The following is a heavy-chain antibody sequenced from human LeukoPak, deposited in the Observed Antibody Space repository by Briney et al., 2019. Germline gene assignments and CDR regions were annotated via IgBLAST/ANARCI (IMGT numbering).Heavy chain of an antibody. CDR3: ARAAEYSSSSRWGYYYYYMDV. J-gene: IGHJ6*03. CDR2: INTNTGNP. CDR1: GYTFTSYA. D-gene: IGHD6-6*01. Sequence: ASVKVSCKASGYTFTSYAMNWVRQAPGQGLEWMGWINTNTGNPTYAQGFTGRFVFSLDTSVSTAYLQISSLKAEDTAVYYCARAAEYSSSSRWGYYYYYMDVWGKGTTVTVSS. V-gene: IGHV7-4-1*02.